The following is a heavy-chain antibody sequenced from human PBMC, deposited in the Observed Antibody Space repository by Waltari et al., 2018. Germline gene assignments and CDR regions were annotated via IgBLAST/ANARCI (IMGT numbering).Heavy chain of an antibody. CDR1: GGSFSGYY. CDR3: ARRGYTDPFDY. V-gene: IGHV4-34*01. D-gene: IGHD2-2*02. J-gene: IGHJ4*02. CDR2: INHSGST. Sequence: QVQLQQWGAGLLKPSETLSLTCAVYGGSFSGYYWSWIRQPPGKGLEWIGEINHSGSTNYNPSLKSRVTISVDTSKNQFSLKLSSVTAADTAVYYCARRGYTDPFDYWGQGTLVTVSS.